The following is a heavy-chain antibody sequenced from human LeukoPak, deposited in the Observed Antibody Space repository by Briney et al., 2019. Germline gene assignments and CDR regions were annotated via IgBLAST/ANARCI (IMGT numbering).Heavy chain of an antibody. CDR1: GGTFSSYA. CDR2: IIPIFGTA. CDR3: ARDPTYCGGDCSQYY. V-gene: IGHV1-69*05. D-gene: IGHD2-21*02. J-gene: IGHJ4*02. Sequence: SVKVSCKASGGTFSSYAISWVRQAPGQGLEWMGMIIPIFGTANYAQKFQGRVTITTDESTSTAYMELSSLRSEDTAVYYCARDPTYCGGDCSQYYWGQGTLVTVSS.